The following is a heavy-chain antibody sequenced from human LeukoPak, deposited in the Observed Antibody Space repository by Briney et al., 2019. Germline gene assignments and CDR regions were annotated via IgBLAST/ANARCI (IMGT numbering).Heavy chain of an antibody. J-gene: IGHJ3*02. D-gene: IGHD3-22*01. CDR1: GFTFDDYA. CDR2: ISWNSGSI. CDR3: ARDFHRYCYDCGDYYTTFDI. V-gene: IGHV3-9*01. Sequence: GGSLRLSCAASGFTFDDYAMHWVRQVSGKGLEWVSGISWNSGSIGYGDSVKGRFTISRDNAKNSLYLQMNSLRADDTAVYYCARDFHRYCYDCGDYYTTFDIWGQGTMVTVSS.